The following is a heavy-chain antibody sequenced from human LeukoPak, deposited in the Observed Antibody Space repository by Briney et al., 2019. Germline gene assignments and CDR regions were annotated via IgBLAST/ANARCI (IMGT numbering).Heavy chain of an antibody. D-gene: IGHD3-22*01. V-gene: IGHV3-30*02. J-gene: IGHJ4*02. CDR3: ARDYYDSSGHDY. CDR2: IRYDGSNK. Sequence: GGSLRLSCAASGFTFSSYGMHWVRQAPGKGLEWVAFIRYDGSNKYYADSVKGRFTISRDNSKNTLYLQMNSLRAEDTAVYYCARDYYDSSGHDYWGQGTLVTVSS. CDR1: GFTFSSYG.